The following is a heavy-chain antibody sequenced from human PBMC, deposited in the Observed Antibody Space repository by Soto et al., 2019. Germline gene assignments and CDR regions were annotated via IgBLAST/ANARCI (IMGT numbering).Heavy chain of an antibody. CDR2: IYPGDSDT. CDR1: GYSFTSYW. CDR3: ARKSPGAVAGQGSAFDI. D-gene: IGHD6-19*01. J-gene: IGHJ3*02. V-gene: IGHV5-51*01. Sequence: GESLKISCKGSGYSFTSYWIGWVRQMPGKGLEWMGIIYPGDSDTRYSPSFQGQVTISADKSISTAYLQWSSLKASDTAMYYCARKSPGAVAGQGSAFDIWGQGTMVTVSS.